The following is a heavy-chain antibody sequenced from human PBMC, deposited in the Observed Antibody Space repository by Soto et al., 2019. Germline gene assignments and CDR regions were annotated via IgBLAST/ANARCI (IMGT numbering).Heavy chain of an antibody. CDR1: GYTFTSYF. CDR3: ARDRYGILTGYPKPNYYYYGMDV. V-gene: IGHV1-46*04. Sequence: ASVKVSCTASGYTFTSYFMHWVRQAPGQGLEWLGIINLSVGSTSYAQKLQGRVTITRDTSASTAYMELSSLRSEDTAVYYCARDRYGILTGYPKPNYYYYGMDVWGQGTTVTVSS. D-gene: IGHD3-9*01. J-gene: IGHJ6*02. CDR2: INLSVGST.